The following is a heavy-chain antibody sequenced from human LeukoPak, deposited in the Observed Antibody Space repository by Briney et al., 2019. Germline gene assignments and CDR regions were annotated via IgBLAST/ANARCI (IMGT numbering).Heavy chain of an antibody. CDR1: GFTFDDYA. Sequence: PGRSLRLSCAASGFTFDDYAMHWVRQAPGKGLEWVSGISWNSGSIGYADSVKGRFTISRDNAKNSLYLQMNSLRVEDTAVYYCARGDPSWGVVVISEAHYWGQGTLVTVSS. CDR2: ISWNSGSI. CDR3: ARGDPSWGVVVISEAHY. D-gene: IGHD3-22*01. V-gene: IGHV3-9*01. J-gene: IGHJ4*02.